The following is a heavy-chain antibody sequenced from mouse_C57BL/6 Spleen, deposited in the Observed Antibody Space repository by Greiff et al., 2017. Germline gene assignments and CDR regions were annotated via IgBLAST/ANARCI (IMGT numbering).Heavy chain of an antibody. CDR3: ARQGYGSSFYDFDY. CDR1: GFTFSSYG. CDR2: ISNGGSYP. D-gene: IGHD1-1*01. Sequence: EVQGVESGGDLVKPGGSLKLSCAASGFTFSSYGMSWVRQTPDKRLEWVATISNGGSYPYSPDSVKGRFTISSANAKNPLYRQMSSLKAEDTAMYYGARQGYGSSFYDFDYWGQGTTLTVSS. V-gene: IGHV5-6*01. J-gene: IGHJ2*01.